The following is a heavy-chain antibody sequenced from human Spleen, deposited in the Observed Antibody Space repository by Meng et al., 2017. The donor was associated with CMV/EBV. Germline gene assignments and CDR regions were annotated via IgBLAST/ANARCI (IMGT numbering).Heavy chain of an antibody. Sequence: SGYPFTGYYMHWVRQAPGQGLEWMGWINPNSGGTNYAQKSQGRVTMTRDTSISTAYMELSRLRSDDTAVYYCARAIYCSSTSCYFDYWGQGTLVTVSS. CDR3: ARAIYCSSTSCYFDY. CDR1: GYPFTGYY. V-gene: IGHV1-2*02. D-gene: IGHD2-2*01. CDR2: INPNSGGT. J-gene: IGHJ4*02.